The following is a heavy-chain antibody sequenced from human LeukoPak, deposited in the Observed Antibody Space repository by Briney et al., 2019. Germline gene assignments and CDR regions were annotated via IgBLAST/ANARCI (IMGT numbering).Heavy chain of an antibody. D-gene: IGHD4-17*01. V-gene: IGHV3-23*01. CDR3: AKGGPDYGDYVSLDWFDP. CDR2: ISGSGGST. Sequence: GGTLRLSCAASGFTFSSYGMSWVRPAPGNGLEWVSAISGSGGSTYYADSVKGRFTISRDNSKNTLYLQMNSLRAEDTAVYYCAKGGPDYGDYVSLDWFDPWGQGTLVTVSS. J-gene: IGHJ5*02. CDR1: GFTFSSYG.